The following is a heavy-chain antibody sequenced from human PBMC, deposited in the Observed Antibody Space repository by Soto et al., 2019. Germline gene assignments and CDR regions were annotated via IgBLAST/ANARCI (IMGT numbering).Heavy chain of an antibody. D-gene: IGHD3-22*01. CDR3: AKECYYDASGQYADLYFDS. J-gene: IGHJ4*01. CDR1: GFIFSDYY. V-gene: IGHV3-11*01. CDR2: ISSGGGAS. Sequence: GGSLRLSCAASGFIFSDYYMTWIRQAPGKGLEWISDISSGGGASYFADSVRGRFTISRDNANNSLYLQMNNLRAEDTAIYYCAKECYYDASGQYADLYFDSWGQGALVTVSS.